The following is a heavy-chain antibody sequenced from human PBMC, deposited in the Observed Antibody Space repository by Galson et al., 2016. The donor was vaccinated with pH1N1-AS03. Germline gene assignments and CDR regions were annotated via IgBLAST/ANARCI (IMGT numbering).Heavy chain of an antibody. D-gene: IGHD1-26*01. CDR2: INPNNGVT. CDR1: GYIFTGFC. CDR3: ARDPRGPCSSATCATTYYFGMDV. J-gene: IGHJ6*02. V-gene: IGHV1-2*04. Sequence: SVKVSCKASGYIFTGFCVHWVRQAPGQGLEWMGWINPNNGVTNYAQKFQAWVTMTGDTSISTAYMELYGLKSDDTAVYYCARDPRGPCSSATCATTYYFGMDVWGQGTTVIVSS.